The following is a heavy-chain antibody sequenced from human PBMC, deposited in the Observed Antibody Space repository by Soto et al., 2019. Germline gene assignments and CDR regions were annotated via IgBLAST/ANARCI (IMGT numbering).Heavy chain of an antibody. CDR3: ARAGLYCSGGSCSYDAFDI. D-gene: IGHD2-15*01. V-gene: IGHV4-31*03. CDR2: IDYSGST. J-gene: IGHJ3*02. CDR1: GGSISSGGYY. Sequence: PSETLSLTCTVSGGSISSGGYYWSWIRQHPGKGLEWIGYIDYSGSTYYNPSLKSRVTISVDTSKNQFSLKLSSVTAVDTAVYYCARAGLYCSGGSCSYDAFDIWGQGTMVTVSS.